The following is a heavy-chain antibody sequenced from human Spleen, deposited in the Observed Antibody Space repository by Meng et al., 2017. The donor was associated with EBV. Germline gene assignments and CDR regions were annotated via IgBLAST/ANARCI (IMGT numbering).Heavy chain of an antibody. Sequence: VQLQASGAGLVKPSQTPSLTCAVSGGSISSGGYYWSWTRQPPGKGLEWIGYIYYSGSTYYNPSLKSRVTISVDTSKNQFSLKLSSVTAADTAVYYCARTAMVRYFDYWGQGTLVTVSS. CDR2: IYYSGST. CDR1: GGSISSGGYY. V-gene: IGHV4-30-4*01. D-gene: IGHD5-18*01. CDR3: ARTAMVRYFDY. J-gene: IGHJ4*02.